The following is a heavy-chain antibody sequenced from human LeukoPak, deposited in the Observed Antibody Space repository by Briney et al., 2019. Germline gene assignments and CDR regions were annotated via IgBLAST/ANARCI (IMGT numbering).Heavy chain of an antibody. CDR1: GFTFSTYW. D-gene: IGHD1-1*01. CDR2: IKQDGSEK. CDR3: ARVGDDTTNWYFDL. J-gene: IGHJ2*01. Sequence: PGGSLRLSCAASGFTFSTYWMNWVRQAPGKGLEWVANIKQDGSEKYYVDSVKGRFTISSHNSKNTLFLQMNSLRVEDTAFYYCARVGDDTTNWYFDLWGRGTLVTVSS. V-gene: IGHV3-7*05.